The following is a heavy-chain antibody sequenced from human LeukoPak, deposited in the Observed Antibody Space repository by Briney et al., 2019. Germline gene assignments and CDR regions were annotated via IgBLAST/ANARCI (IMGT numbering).Heavy chain of an antibody. D-gene: IGHD3-9*01. CDR2: IKQDGSEK. CDR3: ARDRPYYDILTGYYCDY. V-gene: IGHV3-7*01. Sequence: GGSLRLSCAASGFTFSSYWMSWVRQAPGKGLEWVANIKQDGSEKYYVDSVKGRFTISRDNAKNSLYLQMNSLRAEDTVVYYCARDRPYYDILTGYYCDYWGQGTLVTVSS. J-gene: IGHJ4*02. CDR1: GFTFSSYW.